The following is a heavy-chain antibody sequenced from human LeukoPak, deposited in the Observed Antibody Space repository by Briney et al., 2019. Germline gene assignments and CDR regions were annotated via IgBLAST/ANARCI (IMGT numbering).Heavy chain of an antibody. CDR3: AKDAAVTGHYMWHFDY. CDR2: IRYDGSDK. J-gene: IGHJ4*02. Sequence: GGSLRLSCAASGFTFSTSGMHWVRQAPGKGLEWVAFIRYDGSDKYYADSVKGRFTISRDNSMNTLYLQMNSLRVEDTAVYYCAKDAAVTGHYMWHFDYWGQGTLVTVSS. CDR1: GFTFSTSG. D-gene: IGHD3-9*01. V-gene: IGHV3-30*02.